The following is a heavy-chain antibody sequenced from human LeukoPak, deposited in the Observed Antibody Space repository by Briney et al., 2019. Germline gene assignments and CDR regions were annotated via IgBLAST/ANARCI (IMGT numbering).Heavy chain of an antibody. D-gene: IGHD3-3*01. CDR1: GGSISSYY. CDR2: IYYSGST. Sequence: SETLSLTCTVSGGSISSYYWSWIRQPPGKGLEWIGYIYYSGSTNYNPSLKSRVTISVDTSKNQFSLKLSSVTAADTAVYYCGRGITIFGVVIRENWFDPWGQGTLVNVS. CDR3: GRGITIFGVVIRENWFDP. J-gene: IGHJ5*02. V-gene: IGHV4-59*08.